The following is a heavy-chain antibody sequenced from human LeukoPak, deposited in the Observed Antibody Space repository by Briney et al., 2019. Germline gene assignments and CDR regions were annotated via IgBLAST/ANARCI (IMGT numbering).Heavy chain of an antibody. CDR2: ISYDGSNK. Sequence: GGSLRLSCAASGFTFSSYGMHWVRQAPGKGLEWVAVISYDGSNKYYADSVKGRFTISRDNAKNSLYLQINSLRAEDTAVYYCARDAGAYGGNPAYWGQGTLVTVSS. J-gene: IGHJ4*02. CDR1: GFTFSSYG. V-gene: IGHV3-30*03. CDR3: ARDAGAYGGNPAY. D-gene: IGHD4-23*01.